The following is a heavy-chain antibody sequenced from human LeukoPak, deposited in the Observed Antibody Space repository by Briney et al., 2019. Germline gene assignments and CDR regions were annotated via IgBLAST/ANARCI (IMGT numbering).Heavy chain of an antibody. D-gene: IGHD2-8*01. CDR3: ARGVRNCTNGVCYIHYYYGMDV. CDR2: TYYRSKWYN. J-gene: IGHJ6*02. Sequence: SQTLSLTCAISGDSFSSNSAAWNWIRQSPSRGLEWLGRTYYRSKWYNDYAVSVKSRITINPDTSKNQFSLQLNSVTPEDTAVYYCARGVRNCTNGVCYIHYYYGMDVWGQGTSVTVSS. V-gene: IGHV6-1*01. CDR1: GDSFSSNSAA.